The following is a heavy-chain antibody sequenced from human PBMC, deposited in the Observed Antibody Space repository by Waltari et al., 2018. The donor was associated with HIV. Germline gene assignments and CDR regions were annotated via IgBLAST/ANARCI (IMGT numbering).Heavy chain of an antibody. CDR1: GLPFSIYA. D-gene: IGHD3-22*01. V-gene: IGHV3-23*04. CDR2: ISGGGDSA. Sequence: EVQLVESGGGLVQPGGSLRLSRAASGLPFSIYAMSWVRQAPGMGVGWVLGISGGGDSANYADSEKGRFTIATDNYMNTLYLQRNSLRAEDTAVYYCAKTKYYESDAFDIWGQGTMITVSS. J-gene: IGHJ3*02. CDR3: AKTKYYESDAFDI.